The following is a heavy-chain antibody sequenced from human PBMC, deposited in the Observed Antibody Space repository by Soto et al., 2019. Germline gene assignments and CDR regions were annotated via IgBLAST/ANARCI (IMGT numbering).Heavy chain of an antibody. Sequence: GGSLRLSCAASGFSFSSYSMNWVRQAPGKGLEWVSYISTGSRTIYYVDSVKGRFTISRDNAKNSLYLQMNSLRDEDTAVYYCVRDRNWNYAFDIWGQGTMVTVSS. V-gene: IGHV3-48*02. J-gene: IGHJ3*02. CDR2: ISTGSRTI. CDR3: VRDRNWNYAFDI. D-gene: IGHD1-7*01. CDR1: GFSFSSYS.